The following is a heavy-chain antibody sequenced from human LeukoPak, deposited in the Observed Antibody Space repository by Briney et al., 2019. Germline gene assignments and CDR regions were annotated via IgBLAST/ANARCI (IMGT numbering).Heavy chain of an antibody. CDR3: ARHFWSGDYVWLANCFDP. V-gene: IGHV4-34*01. J-gene: IGHJ5*02. Sequence: PSETLSLTCAVYGGSFSGYYWSWIRQPPGKGLEWIGEINHSGSTNYNPSLKSRVTISVDTSKNQFSLKLSSVTAADTAVYYCARHFWSGDYVWLANCFDPRGQGTLVTVSS. CDR1: GGSFSGYY. D-gene: IGHD3-3*02. CDR2: INHSGST.